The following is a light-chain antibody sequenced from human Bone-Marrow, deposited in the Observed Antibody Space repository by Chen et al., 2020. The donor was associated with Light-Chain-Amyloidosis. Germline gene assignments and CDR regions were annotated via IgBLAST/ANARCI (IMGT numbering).Light chain of an antibody. CDR3: QSADSSGTYEVI. CDR2: RDN. J-gene: IGLJ2*01. V-gene: IGLV3-25*03. CDR1: DLPTKY. Sequence: SYELTQPPSVSVSPGQTARITCSGDDLPTKYAYWYQQKPGQAPVLVIHRDNERPSGISERFSGSSSGTKATLTISGVQAEDEADYQCQSADSSGTYEVIFGGGTKLTVL.